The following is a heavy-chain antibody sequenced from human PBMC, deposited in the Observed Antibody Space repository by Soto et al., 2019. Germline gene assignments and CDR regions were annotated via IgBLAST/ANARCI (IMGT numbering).Heavy chain of an antibody. CDR3: ARGHPQQLEDYNWFDP. V-gene: IGHV3-48*01. D-gene: IGHD6-13*01. Sequence: EVQLVESGGGLVQPGGSLRLSCAASGFTFSSYSMNWVRQAPGKGLEWVSYISSSSSTIYYADSVKGRFTISRDNAKNSLYLQMNSLRAEDTAVYYCARGHPQQLEDYNWFDPWGQGTLVTVSS. J-gene: IGHJ5*02. CDR2: ISSSSSTI. CDR1: GFTFSSYS.